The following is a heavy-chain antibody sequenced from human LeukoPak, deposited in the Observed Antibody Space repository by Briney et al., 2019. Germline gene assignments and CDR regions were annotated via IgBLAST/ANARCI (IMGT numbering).Heavy chain of an antibody. V-gene: IGHV3-48*04. CDR3: ASGKYYDILTGPFNDY. Sequence: GGSLRLSCAASGFTFSSYSMNWVRQAPGKGLEWVSYISSSSSTIYYADSVKGRFTISRDNAKNSLYLQMNSLRAEDTAVYYCASGKYYDILTGPFNDYWGQGTLVTVSS. D-gene: IGHD3-9*01. CDR1: GFTFSSYS. CDR2: ISSSSSTI. J-gene: IGHJ4*02.